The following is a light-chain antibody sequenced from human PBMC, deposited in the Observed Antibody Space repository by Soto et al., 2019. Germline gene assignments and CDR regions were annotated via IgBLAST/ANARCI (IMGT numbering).Light chain of an antibody. V-gene: IGLV7-46*01. Sequence: QAVVTQEPSLTVSPGGTVTLTCGSTTGAVTSSHYPYWFQQKPGQAPRTLIYDTSNKHSWTPARFSGSLLGGKAALTLAGAQTDDEADYYCLLSYRGTSWVFGGGTKVTVL. J-gene: IGLJ3*02. CDR1: TGAVTSSHY. CDR3: LLSYRGTSWV. CDR2: DTS.